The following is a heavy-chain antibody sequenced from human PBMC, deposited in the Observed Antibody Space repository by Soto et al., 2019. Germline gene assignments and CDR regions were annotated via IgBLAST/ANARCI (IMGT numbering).Heavy chain of an antibody. CDR3: ARDPPRMTNDAFDI. Sequence: GGSLRLSCAASGFTFSSYGMHWVRQAPGKGLEWVAVIWYDGNNKYYADSVKGRFTISRDNSKNTLYLQMNSLRAEDTAVYYCARDPPRMTNDAFDIWGPGTMVTVSS. D-gene: IGHD4-17*01. CDR2: IWYDGNNK. J-gene: IGHJ3*02. V-gene: IGHV3-33*01. CDR1: GFTFSSYG.